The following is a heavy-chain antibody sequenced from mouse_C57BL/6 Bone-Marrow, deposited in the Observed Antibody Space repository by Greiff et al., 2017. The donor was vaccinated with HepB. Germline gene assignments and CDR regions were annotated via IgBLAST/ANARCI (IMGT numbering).Heavy chain of an antibody. CDR2: IDPSDSYT. J-gene: IGHJ2*01. Sequence: VQLQQPGAELVRPGTSVKLSCKASGYTFTSYWMHWVKQRPGQGLEWIGVIDPSDSYTNYNQKFKGKATLTVDTSSSTAYMQLSSLTSEDSAVYYCTSYDYFDYWGQGTTLTVSS. CDR3: TSYDYFDY. V-gene: IGHV1-59*01. D-gene: IGHD2-3*01. CDR1: GYTFTSYW.